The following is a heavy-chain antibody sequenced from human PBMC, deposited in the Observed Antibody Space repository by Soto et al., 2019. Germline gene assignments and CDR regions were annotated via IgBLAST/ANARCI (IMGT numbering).Heavy chain of an antibody. D-gene: IGHD3-22*01. CDR2: FDPEDGET. CDR3: ATQRLPEEYYYDSSGYPAPPGY. J-gene: IGHJ4*02. V-gene: IGHV1-24*01. Sequence: GASVKVSCKVSGYTLTELSMHWVRQAPGKGLEWMGGFDPEDGETIYAQKFQGRVTMTEDTSTDTAYMELSSLRSEDTAVYYCATQRLPEEYYYDSSGYPAPPGYWGQGTLVTVSS. CDR1: GYTLTELS.